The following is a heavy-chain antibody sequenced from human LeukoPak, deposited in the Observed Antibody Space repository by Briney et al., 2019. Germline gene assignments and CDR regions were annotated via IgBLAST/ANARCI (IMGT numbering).Heavy chain of an antibody. J-gene: IGHJ5*02. Sequence: SETLSLTCIVSGGSINSKNYYWGWIRQPPGRGLEWIGNIYNSGTTYYNPSLKSRVTISVDTSKNQFSLKLSSVTAADTAVYYCARGGYYGSGNDFRFDPWGQGTLVTVSS. CDR1: GGSINSKNYY. V-gene: IGHV4-39*07. CDR2: IYNSGTT. D-gene: IGHD3-10*01. CDR3: ARGGYYGSGNDFRFDP.